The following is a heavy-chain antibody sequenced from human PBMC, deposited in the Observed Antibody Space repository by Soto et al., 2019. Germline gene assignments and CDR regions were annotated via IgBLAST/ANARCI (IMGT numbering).Heavy chain of an antibody. CDR2: IYSGGYT. V-gene: IGHV3-23*05. J-gene: IGHJ4*02. D-gene: IGHD3-9*01. CDR1: GFTFSSYA. CDR3: TTGIYYDILTGYHNVAY. Sequence: PGGSLRLSCAASGFTFSSYAMSWVRQAPGKGLEWVSAIYSGGYTAYGDSVKGRFTISRDNSKNTLYLQMNSLKTEDTAVYYCTTGIYYDILTGYHNVAYWGQGALVTVSS.